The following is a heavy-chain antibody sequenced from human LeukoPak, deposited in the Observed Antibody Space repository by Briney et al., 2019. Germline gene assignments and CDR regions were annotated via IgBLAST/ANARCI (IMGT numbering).Heavy chain of an antibody. V-gene: IGHV3-21*01. CDR2: ISSSSSYI. J-gene: IGHJ4*02. CDR1: GFIFSSYT. D-gene: IGHD3-16*01. Sequence: GGSLRLSCAASGFIFSSYTMNWVRQAPGKGLEWVSSISSSSSYIYFADSVKGRFTISRDNAKSSLYLQMNSLRAEDTAVYYCASTFAGRREWGQGTLVTVSS. CDR3: ASTFAGRRE.